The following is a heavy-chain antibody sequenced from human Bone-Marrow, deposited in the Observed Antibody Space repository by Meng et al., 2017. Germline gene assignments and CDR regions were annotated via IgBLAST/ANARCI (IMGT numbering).Heavy chain of an antibody. D-gene: IGHD6-19*01. CDR1: GFTFSSYA. Sequence: SCKASGFTFSSYAMSWVRQAPGKGLEWVSAISGSGGSTYYADSVKGRFTISRDNSKNTLYLQMNSLRAEDTAVYYCAKSSWHSSGWPYTYYYYGMDVWGQGTTVTVSS. CDR3: AKSSWHSSGWPYTYYYYGMDV. CDR2: ISGSGGST. J-gene: IGHJ6*02. V-gene: IGHV3-23*01.